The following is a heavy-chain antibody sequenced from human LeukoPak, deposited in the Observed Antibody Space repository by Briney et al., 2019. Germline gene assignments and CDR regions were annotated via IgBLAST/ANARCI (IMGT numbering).Heavy chain of an antibody. CDR2: IYPSGST. J-gene: IGHJ3*02. CDR1: GGSISGYY. Sequence: SETLSLTCKVSGGSISGYYWAWIRQPAGKGLEWIGRIYPSGSTNYNPSLKSRVSMSIDTSKNQFSLNLSSVNAADTAVYYCARDYFRKGNAFDIWGQGTVVTVSS. CDR3: ARDYFRKGNAFDI. V-gene: IGHV4-4*07. D-gene: IGHD2/OR15-2a*01.